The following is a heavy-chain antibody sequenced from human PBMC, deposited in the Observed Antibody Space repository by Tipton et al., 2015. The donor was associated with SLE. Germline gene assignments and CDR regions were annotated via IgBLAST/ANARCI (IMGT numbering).Heavy chain of an antibody. Sequence: SLRLSCAASGFTFDDYAMHWVRQAPGKGLEWVSGISWNSGSIGYADSVKGRFTISRDNAKNSLYLQMNSLRAEDTALYYCAKEYYYGSGSFDYWGQGTLVTVSS. D-gene: IGHD3-10*01. J-gene: IGHJ4*02. CDR2: ISWNSGSI. V-gene: IGHV3-9*01. CDR3: AKEYYYGSGSFDY. CDR1: GFTFDDYA.